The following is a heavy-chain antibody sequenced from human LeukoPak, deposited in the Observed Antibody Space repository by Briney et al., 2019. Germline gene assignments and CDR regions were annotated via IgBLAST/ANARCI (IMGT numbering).Heavy chain of an antibody. J-gene: IGHJ3*02. CDR3: ARSPRHYYDSSGSAFDI. CDR1: GASFTNTDW. Sequence: LETLSLTCAVSGASFTNTDWWSWVRQPPGMGLEWIGEIYYTGSTTYNPSLNSRVILSLDKSKNQFSLKLMSVTAADTAVYYCARSPRHYYDSSGSAFDIWGQGTMVTVSS. CDR2: IYYTGST. V-gene: IGHV4-4*02. D-gene: IGHD3-22*01.